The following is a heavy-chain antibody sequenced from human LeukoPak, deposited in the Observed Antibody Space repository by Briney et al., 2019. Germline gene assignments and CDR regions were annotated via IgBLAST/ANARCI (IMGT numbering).Heavy chain of an antibody. Sequence: RPGGSLRLSCAAPWFTFSDYHLSWIRQAPGNGLEWVSYISSGTDNTNYADSVKGRFTISRDNAKNSLYLQMNSLRAEDTAVYYCARDRRSSWSSGYYYVHGFAFDIWGQGTMVTVSS. D-gene: IGHD3-22*01. CDR3: ARDRRSSWSSGYYYVHGFAFDI. V-gene: IGHV3-11*06. CDR2: ISSGTDNT. J-gene: IGHJ3*02. CDR1: WFTFSDYH.